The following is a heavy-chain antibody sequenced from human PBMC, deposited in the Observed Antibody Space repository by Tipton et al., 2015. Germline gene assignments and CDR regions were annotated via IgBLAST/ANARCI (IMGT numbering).Heavy chain of an antibody. J-gene: IGHJ4*02. V-gene: IGHV4-59*01. CDR1: SDSISKYY. Sequence: LRLSCSVSSDSISKYYWSWIRQPPGKELEWIGYIQYSGSTNYNPSLKSRVSISVDRSKNQFSLRLNSVTAADTAVYFCARDAWAGDSRGFYYIYWGQGTLVRVSS. CDR2: IQYSGST. D-gene: IGHD3-22*01. CDR3: ARDAWAGDSRGFYYIY.